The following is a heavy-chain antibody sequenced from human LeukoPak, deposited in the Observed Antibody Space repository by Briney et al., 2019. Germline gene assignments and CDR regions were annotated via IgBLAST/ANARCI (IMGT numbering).Heavy chain of an antibody. Sequence: GGSLRLSCAASGFTFSSYEMNWVRQAPGKGLEWVSYISSSGSTVYYADSVKGRFTISRDNAKNSLYLQMNSLRAEDTAVYYCARLLLWFGELFEDYWGQGTLVTVSS. CDR2: ISSSGSTV. CDR3: ARLLLWFGELFEDY. V-gene: IGHV3-48*03. D-gene: IGHD3-10*01. CDR1: GFTFSSYE. J-gene: IGHJ4*02.